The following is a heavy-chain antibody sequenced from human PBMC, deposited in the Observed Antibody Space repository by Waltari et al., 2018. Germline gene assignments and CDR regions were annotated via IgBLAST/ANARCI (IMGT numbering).Heavy chain of an antibody. J-gene: IGHJ3*02. Sequence: QVQLVQSGAVVKKPGSSVKVSCKASGGTFSRYAITWVRQAPGQGLEWMGGIIPIFGTANYAQKFQGRVTITADESTSTAYMELSSLRSEDTAVYYCASYDSSGYYTDAFDIWGQGTMVTVSS. CDR1: GGTFSRYA. D-gene: IGHD3-22*01. CDR2: IIPIFGTA. CDR3: ASYDSSGYYTDAFDI. V-gene: IGHV1-69*12.